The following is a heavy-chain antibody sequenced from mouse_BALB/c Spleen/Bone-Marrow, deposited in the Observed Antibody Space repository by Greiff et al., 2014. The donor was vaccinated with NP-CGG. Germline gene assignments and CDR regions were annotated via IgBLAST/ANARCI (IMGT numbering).Heavy chain of an antibody. D-gene: IGHD4-1*01. CDR1: GYTFTSYW. V-gene: IGHV1-61*01. Sequence: QVQLQQPGAELVRPGASVKLSCKASGYTFTSYWMNWVRQRPGQGLERIGMIDPSDSETHYNQMSKDKASLTVDKSSNTAYMQLSSLTSEDSAVYYCARNWAFDYWGQGTTLTVSS. J-gene: IGHJ2*01. CDR3: ARNWAFDY. CDR2: IDPSDSET.